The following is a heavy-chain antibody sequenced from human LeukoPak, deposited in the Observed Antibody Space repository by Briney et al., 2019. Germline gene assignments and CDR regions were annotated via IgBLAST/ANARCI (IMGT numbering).Heavy chain of an antibody. Sequence: PSETLSLTCSVSGASMSDHSWSWIRQPPGKGLEWIANIDDTGFTNDNPSLKSRVTSSIDTSKNQFSLRLTSVTAAGTAVYYCATGTTVATRHYYSYYMDAWGRGTTVTVSS. V-gene: IGHV4-59*11. CDR3: ATGTTVATRHYYSYYMDA. CDR1: GASMSDHS. CDR2: IDDTGFT. D-gene: IGHD4-23*01. J-gene: IGHJ6*03.